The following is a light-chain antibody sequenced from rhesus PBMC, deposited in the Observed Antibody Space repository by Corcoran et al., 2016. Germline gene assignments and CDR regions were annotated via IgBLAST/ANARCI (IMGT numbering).Light chain of an antibody. CDR2: DAS. J-gene: IGKJ2*01. Sequence: DIQMTQSPSSLSASVGDTVTITCRASQGISSYLNWFQLKPGKAPKLLVYDASSLESGVPSRFSGSGSGTDFTLTISSLQPEDFTAYSCLQHNSYPYTFGQGTKVEIE. CDR3: LQHNSYPYT. CDR1: QGISSY. V-gene: IGKV1-28*03.